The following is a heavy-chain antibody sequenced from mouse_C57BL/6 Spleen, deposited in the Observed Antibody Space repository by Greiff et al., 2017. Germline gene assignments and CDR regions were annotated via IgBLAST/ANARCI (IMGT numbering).Heavy chain of an antibody. Sequence: QVHVKQSGAELAKPGASVKLSCKASGYTFTSYWMHWVKQRPGQGLEWIGYINPSSGYTKYNQKFKDKATLTADKSSSTAYMQLSSLTYEDSAVYYCASWYYFDYWGQGTTLTVSS. CDR3: ASWYYFDY. V-gene: IGHV1-7*01. CDR2: INPSSGYT. CDR1: GYTFTSYW. J-gene: IGHJ2*01.